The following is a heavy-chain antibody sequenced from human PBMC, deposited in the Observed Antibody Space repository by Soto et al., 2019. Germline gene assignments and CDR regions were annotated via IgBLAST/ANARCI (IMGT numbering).Heavy chain of an antibody. CDR1: GGSISSSSYY. J-gene: IGHJ4*02. CDR2: IYYSGST. CDR3: ARRGSESYSDY. Sequence: QLQLQESGPGLVKPSETLSLTCTVSGGSISSSSYYWGWIRQPPGKGLEWIGSIYYSGSTYYNPSLKIRVTISEDTSKNQFPLKLSSVTAADTAVYYCARRGSESYSDYWGQGTLVTVSS. D-gene: IGHD3-10*01. V-gene: IGHV4-39*01.